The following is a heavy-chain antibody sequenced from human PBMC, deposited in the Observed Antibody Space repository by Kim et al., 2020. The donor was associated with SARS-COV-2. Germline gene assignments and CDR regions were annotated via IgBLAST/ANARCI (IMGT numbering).Heavy chain of an antibody. CDR3: AGSGIQLWNYYFDY. J-gene: IGHJ4*02. D-gene: IGHD5-18*01. V-gene: IGHV7-4-1*02. CDR2: INTNTGNP. Sequence: ASVKVSCKASGYTFTSYAMNWVRQAPGQGLEWMGWINTNTGNPTYAQGFTGRFVFSLDTSVSTAYLQISSLKAEDTAVYYCAGSGIQLWNYYFDYWGQGTLVTVSS. CDR1: GYTFTSYA.